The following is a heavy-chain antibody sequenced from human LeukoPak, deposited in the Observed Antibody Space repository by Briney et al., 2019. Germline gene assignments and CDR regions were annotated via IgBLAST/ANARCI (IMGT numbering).Heavy chain of an antibody. CDR2: IYYSGST. CDR3: ARGPGHSFKY. J-gene: IGHJ4*02. V-gene: IGHV4-39*07. Sequence: SETLSLTCTVSGGSISRSSYYWGWIRQPPGKGLEWIGSIYYSGSTHYNPSLKSRVTVSVDISADMSTTRVSLNLKSVTAADTAIYYCARGPGHSFKYWGQGTRVTVSS. D-gene: IGHD1-1*01. CDR1: GGSISRSSYY.